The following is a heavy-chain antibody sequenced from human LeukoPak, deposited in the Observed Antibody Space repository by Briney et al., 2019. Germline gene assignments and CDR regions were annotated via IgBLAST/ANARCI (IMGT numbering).Heavy chain of an antibody. CDR1: GGSFSGYY. J-gene: IGHJ5*02. CDR3: ARRAGRNTMVRGVIIRGWFDP. V-gene: IGHV4-34*01. D-gene: IGHD3-10*01. Sequence: PSETLSLTCAVYGGSFSGYYWSWIRQPPGKGLEWIGEINHSGSTNYNPSLKSRVTISVDTSKNQFSLKLSSVTAADTAVYYCARRAGRNTMVRGVIIRGWFDPWGQGTLVTVSS. CDR2: INHSGST.